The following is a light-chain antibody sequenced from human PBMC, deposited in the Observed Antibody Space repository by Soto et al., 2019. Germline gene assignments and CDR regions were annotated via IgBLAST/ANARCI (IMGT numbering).Light chain of an antibody. CDR2: SVS. CDR3: SSSTSSSTYV. V-gene: IGLV2-14*03. CDR1: SSDVAAFNS. J-gene: IGLJ1*01. Sequence: QSALTQPASVSGSPGQSITISCTGTSSDVAAFNSVSWYQQHPDKAPKLIIYSVSYRSSGVSDRFSASKSDNTASLTISGLRTADEADYYCSSSTSSSTYVFGTGTKVTVL.